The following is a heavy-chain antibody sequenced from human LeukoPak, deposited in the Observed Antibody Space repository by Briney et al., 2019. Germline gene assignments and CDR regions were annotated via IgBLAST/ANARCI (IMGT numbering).Heavy chain of an antibody. Sequence: SGGSLRLSCAASGFTFSSYAMHWVRQAPGKGLEWVAVISYDGSNKYYADSVKGRVTISRDNSKNTLYLQMNSLRAEDTAVYYCARERYYDILTGPVQRHYYGMDVWGKGTTVTVSS. CDR2: ISYDGSNK. V-gene: IGHV3-30*04. CDR3: ARERYYDILTGPVQRHYYGMDV. CDR1: GFTFSSYA. D-gene: IGHD3-9*01. J-gene: IGHJ6*04.